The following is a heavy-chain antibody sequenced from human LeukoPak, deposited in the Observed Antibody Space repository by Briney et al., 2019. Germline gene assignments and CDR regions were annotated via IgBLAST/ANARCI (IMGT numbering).Heavy chain of an antibody. V-gene: IGHV3-23*01. D-gene: IGHD6-19*01. CDR3: AKDRLGSSGWYGLLSY. J-gene: IGHJ4*02. CDR1: GFTFSSYA. CDR2: ISGSGGST. Sequence: GGSLRLSCAASGFTFSSYAMSWVHQAPGKGLEWVSAISGSGGSTYYADSVKGRFTISRDNSKNTLYLQMNSLRAEDTAVYYCAKDRLGSSGWYGLLSYWGQGTLVTISS.